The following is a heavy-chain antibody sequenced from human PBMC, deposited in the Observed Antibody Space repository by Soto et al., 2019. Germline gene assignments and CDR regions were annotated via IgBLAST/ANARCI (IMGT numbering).Heavy chain of an antibody. CDR3: ARDDSSYYYFDY. CDR2: IYSGGST. V-gene: IGHV3-66*01. D-gene: IGHD6-6*01. Sequence: GGSLRLSCAASGFTVSSNYMSWVRQAPGKGLEWVSVIYSGGSTYYEDSVKGRFTISRDNSKNTLYLQMNSLRAEDTAVYYCARDDSSYYYFDYWGQGTLVTVSS. J-gene: IGHJ4*02. CDR1: GFTVSSNY.